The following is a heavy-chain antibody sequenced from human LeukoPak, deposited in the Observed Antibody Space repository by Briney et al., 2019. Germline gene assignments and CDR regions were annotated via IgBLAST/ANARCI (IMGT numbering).Heavy chain of an antibody. Sequence: ASVKVSCKASGYTFTSYGISWVRQAPGQGLEWMGRIIPIFGTANYAQKFQGRVTITTDESTSTAYMELSSLRSEDTAVYYCARVAVGDGYNFFDYWGQGTLVTVSS. J-gene: IGHJ4*02. V-gene: IGHV1-69*05. CDR2: IIPIFGTA. CDR1: GYTFTSYG. D-gene: IGHD5-24*01. CDR3: ARVAVGDGYNFFDY.